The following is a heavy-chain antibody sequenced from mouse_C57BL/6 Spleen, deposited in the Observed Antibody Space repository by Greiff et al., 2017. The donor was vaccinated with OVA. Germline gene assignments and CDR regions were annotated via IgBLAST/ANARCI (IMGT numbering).Heavy chain of an antibody. CDR1: GYTFTSYW. Sequence: QVQLQQPGAELVKPGASVKLSCKASGYTFTSYWMHWVKQRPGQGLEWIGMIHPNSGSTSYNEKFKSTATLTVYKSSSTAYMHLSSLISEESAVYYCASDGNFAYWGQGTLVTVSA. J-gene: IGHJ3*01. D-gene: IGHD2-1*01. CDR3: ASDGNFAY. CDR2: IHPNSGST. V-gene: IGHV1-64*01.